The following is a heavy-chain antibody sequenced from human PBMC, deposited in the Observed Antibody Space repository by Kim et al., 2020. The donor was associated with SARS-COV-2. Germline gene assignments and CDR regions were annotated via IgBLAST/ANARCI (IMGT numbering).Heavy chain of an antibody. Sequence: ASVKVSCKASGYTFTGYYMHWVRQAPGQGLEWVGWINPNRGSTNYAQKFQGRVTMTRDTSITTAYMELSRLRSDGTAVYYCARDPSGFYASWSGFDPWGQGTLLTFSS. CDR2: INPNRGST. CDR1: GYTFTGYY. V-gene: IGHV1-2*02. J-gene: IGHJ5*02. CDR3: ARDPSGFYASWSGFDP. D-gene: IGHD3-16*01.